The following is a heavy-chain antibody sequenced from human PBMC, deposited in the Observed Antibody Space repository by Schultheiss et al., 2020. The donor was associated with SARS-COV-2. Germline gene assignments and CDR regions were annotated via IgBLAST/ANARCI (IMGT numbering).Heavy chain of an antibody. CDR3: TTGMSSR. V-gene: IGHV3-15*07. CDR2: IRSKTDGGTI. Sequence: GGSLRLSCTASGFSFNSAWMNWVRQAPGTGVKWVGRIRSKTDGGTIDYAAPVRGRFTISRDDSRSTLYLQMNSLKTEDTGVYYCTTGMSSRWGQGTLVTVSS. D-gene: IGHD2-2*01. J-gene: IGHJ4*02. CDR1: GFSFNSAW.